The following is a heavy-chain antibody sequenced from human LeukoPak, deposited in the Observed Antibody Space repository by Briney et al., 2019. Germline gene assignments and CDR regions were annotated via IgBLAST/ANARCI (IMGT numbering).Heavy chain of an antibody. Sequence: ASVKVSCKASGYTFSDHDVNWVRQAPGQGLEWMGWMNPNTGNTSYAQNLQGRVTMTRTNSITTAYMELSSLTSDDTAVYYCARGGGGEYLDWFDFWGQGTLVIVSS. CDR2: MNPNTGNT. V-gene: IGHV1-8*01. CDR3: ARGGGGEYLDWFDF. J-gene: IGHJ5*01. D-gene: IGHD4-17*01. CDR1: GYTFSDHD.